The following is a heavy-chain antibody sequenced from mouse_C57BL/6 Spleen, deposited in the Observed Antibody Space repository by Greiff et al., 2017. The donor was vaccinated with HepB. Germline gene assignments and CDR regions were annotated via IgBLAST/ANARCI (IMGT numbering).Heavy chain of an antibody. Sequence: QVQLQQPGAELVKPGASVKLSCKASGYTFTSYWMHWVKQRPGQGLEWIGRIDPNSGGTKYNEKFKSKATLTVDKPSSTAYMQLSSLTSEDSAVYYCASPPAPGSGDYFDYWGQGTTLTVSS. CDR1: GYTFTSYW. D-gene: IGHD3-1*01. CDR3: ASPPAPGSGDYFDY. CDR2: IDPNSGGT. J-gene: IGHJ2*01. V-gene: IGHV1-72*01.